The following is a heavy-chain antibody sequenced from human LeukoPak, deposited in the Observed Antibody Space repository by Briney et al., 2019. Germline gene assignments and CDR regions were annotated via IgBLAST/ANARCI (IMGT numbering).Heavy chain of an antibody. CDR3: ARAYSSSWYDF. Sequence: GTLRLSCAASGFTFSSYAMSWVRQAPGKGLEWVSGISGNSVSTYYADSVKGRFTISRDNSKNTLFLQMSSLRAEDTAVYYRARAYSSSWYDFWGQGTLVTVSS. D-gene: IGHD6-13*01. CDR1: GFTFSSYA. J-gene: IGHJ5*01. V-gene: IGHV3-23*01. CDR2: ISGNSVST.